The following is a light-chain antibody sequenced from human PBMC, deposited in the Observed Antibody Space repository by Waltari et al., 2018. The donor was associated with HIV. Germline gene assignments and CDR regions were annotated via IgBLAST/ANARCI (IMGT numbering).Light chain of an antibody. CDR1: SSNIWNDY. V-gene: IGLV1-51*01. J-gene: IGLJ2*01. CDR3: GTWDRSLGAGV. CDR2: END. Sequence: QSVLTQPPSVSAAPGQKVAISCSVSSSNIWNDYVSWYQHVPGSAPKLIIYENDKVASGIPDLFSGSKSGTSATLDITGVRTGDEGDYYCGTWDRSLGAGVFGGGTNLTVL.